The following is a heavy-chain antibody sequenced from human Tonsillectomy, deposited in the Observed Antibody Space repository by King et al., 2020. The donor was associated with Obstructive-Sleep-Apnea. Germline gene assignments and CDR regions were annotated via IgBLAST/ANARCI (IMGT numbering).Heavy chain of an antibody. CDR3: ARRGPKRWCDP. V-gene: IGHV2-5*02. Sequence: FTLKESGPTLVKPTQTLTLTCTFSGFSLSTRGVGVGWIRQPPGKALKWLALIYWDDDNRYSPSLKSRLTITKDTSKNQVVLTMTNMDPVDTATYYCARRGPKRWCDPRGQGPLVTVPS. J-gene: IGHJ5*02. CDR2: IYWDDDN. CDR1: GFSLSTRGVG.